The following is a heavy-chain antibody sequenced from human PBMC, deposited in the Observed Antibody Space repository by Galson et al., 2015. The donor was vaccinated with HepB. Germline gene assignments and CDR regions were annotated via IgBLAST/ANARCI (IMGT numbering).Heavy chain of an antibody. V-gene: IGHV3-33*01. Sequence: SLRLSCAASGFTFSSYGMHWVRQAPGKGLEWVAVIWYDGSNKYYADSVRGRFTISRDNSKNTLYLQMNSLRAEDTAVYYCARADGSGYYWGRYFQHWGQGTLVTVSS. CDR1: GFTFSSYG. CDR3: ARADGSGYYWGRYFQH. D-gene: IGHD3-22*01. CDR2: IWYDGSNK. J-gene: IGHJ1*01.